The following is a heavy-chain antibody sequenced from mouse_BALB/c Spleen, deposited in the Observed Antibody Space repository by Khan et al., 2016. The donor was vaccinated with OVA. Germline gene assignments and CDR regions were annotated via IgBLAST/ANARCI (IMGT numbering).Heavy chain of an antibody. CDR1: GHTFTSYY. CDR3: TRQNFDV. J-gene: IGHJ1*01. V-gene: IGHV1S81*02. Sequence: QVQLKQSGAELVKPGASVRLSCKASGHTFTSYYMYWVKQRPGQGLEWIGEINPRNGDTNFNEKFKSKATLTVDKSASTAYMQLSSLTSEDSAVYYCTRQNFDVWGAGTTVTVSS. CDR2: INPRNGDT.